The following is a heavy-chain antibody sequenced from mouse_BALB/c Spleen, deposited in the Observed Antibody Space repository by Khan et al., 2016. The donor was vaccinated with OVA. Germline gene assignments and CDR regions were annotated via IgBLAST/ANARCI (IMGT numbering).Heavy chain of an antibody. CDR1: GFSLTSYG. Sequence: VQLKESGPGLVAPSQSLSITCTISGFSLTSYGVHWVRQPPGKGLEWLVVIWSDGITTYNSALKSRLSISKDNSKSQVFLKMNSLQTDDTAMYYCARGIYYYVCLLLDYWGQGTTLTVSS. J-gene: IGHJ2*01. CDR3: ARGIYYYVCLLLDY. CDR2: IWSDGIT. D-gene: IGHD1-1*01. V-gene: IGHV2-6-1*01.